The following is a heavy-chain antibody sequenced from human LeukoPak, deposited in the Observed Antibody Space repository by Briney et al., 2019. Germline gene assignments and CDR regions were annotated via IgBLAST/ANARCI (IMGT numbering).Heavy chain of an antibody. V-gene: IGHV4-59*01. J-gene: IGHJ4*02. Sequence: SETLSLTCTVSGGSISSYYWSWIRQPPGKGLEWIGYIYYSGSTNYNPSLKSRVTILVDTSKNQFSLKLSSVTAADTAVYYCARHVSGGIAVAGTFGDWGQGTLVTVSS. D-gene: IGHD6-19*01. CDR1: GGSISSYY. CDR2: IYYSGST. CDR3: ARHVSGGIAVAGTFGD.